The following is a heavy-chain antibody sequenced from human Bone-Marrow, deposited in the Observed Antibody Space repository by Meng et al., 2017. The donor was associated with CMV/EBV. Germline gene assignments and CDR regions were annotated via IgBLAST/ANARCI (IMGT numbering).Heavy chain of an antibody. V-gene: IGHV1-24*01. D-gene: IGHD4-17*01. J-gene: IGHJ4*02. Sequence: QVVLVQSGAVVKKPGATVNVSCKVSGYTLTELSMHLVRQAPGKGLEWMGGFDPEDGETIYAQKFQGRVTMTEDTSTDTAYMELSSLRSEDTAVYYCATSGNGDYLTGGYWGQGTLVTVSS. CDR3: ATSGNGDYLTGGY. CDR2: FDPEDGET. CDR1: GYTLTELS.